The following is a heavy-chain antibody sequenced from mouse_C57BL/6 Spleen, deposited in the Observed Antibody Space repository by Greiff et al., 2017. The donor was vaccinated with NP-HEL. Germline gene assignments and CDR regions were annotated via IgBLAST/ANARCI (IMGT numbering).Heavy chain of an antibody. Sequence: EVKLMESGGDLVKPGGSLKLSCAASGFTFSSYGMSWVRQTPDKRLEWVATISSGGSYTYYPDSVKGRFTISRDNAKNTLYLQMSSLKSEDTAMYYCARLAQAEDYWGQGTTLTVSS. J-gene: IGHJ2*01. CDR2: ISSGGSYT. D-gene: IGHD3-2*02. CDR1: GFTFSSYG. V-gene: IGHV5-6*01. CDR3: ARLAQAEDY.